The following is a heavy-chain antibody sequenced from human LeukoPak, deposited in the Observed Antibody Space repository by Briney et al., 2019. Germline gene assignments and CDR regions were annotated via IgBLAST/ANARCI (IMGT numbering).Heavy chain of an antibody. D-gene: IGHD1-7*01. CDR2: IGGSDTNT. CDR1: GFTFSSYA. Sequence: GGSLRLSCSASGFTFSSYAMSWVRQAPGKGLEWVSTIGGSDTNTYYADSVKGRFSISRDNAKNTLYLRMYSLRAEDTAVYYCAKDERNWNYNLASQTYDWGQGTLVTVSS. J-gene: IGHJ4*02. V-gene: IGHV3-23*01. CDR3: AKDERNWNYNLASQTYD.